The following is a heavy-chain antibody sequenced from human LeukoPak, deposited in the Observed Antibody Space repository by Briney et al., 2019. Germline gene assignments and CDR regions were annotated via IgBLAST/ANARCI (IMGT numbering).Heavy chain of an antibody. V-gene: IGHV3-21*01. CDR2: ISGTGTYI. CDR3: ARGLVVTGTLDS. D-gene: IGHD6-19*01. CDR1: GFTFTPFT. J-gene: IGHJ4*02. Sequence: GESLRLSCAASGFTFTPFTMNWVRQAPGKGLEWAASISGTGTYIYYADSMKGRFTISRDNGKKSLYLQMNSLTADDTAVYYCARGLVVTGTLDSWGQGTLVTVSS.